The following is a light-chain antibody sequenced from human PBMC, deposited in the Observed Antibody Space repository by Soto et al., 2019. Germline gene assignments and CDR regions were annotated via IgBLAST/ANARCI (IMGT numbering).Light chain of an antibody. CDR2: EVS. CDR1: SSDVGGDSY. CDR3: SSYRSSSTYV. J-gene: IGLJ1*01. Sequence: QSVLTQPASVSGSPGQSITISCTGTSSDVGGDSYVSWYQQHPGKVPKLMIYEVSNRPSGVSNRFSGSKSGNTASLTISGLQAEDEADYYCSSYRSSSTYVFGTGTKLTVL. V-gene: IGLV2-14*01.